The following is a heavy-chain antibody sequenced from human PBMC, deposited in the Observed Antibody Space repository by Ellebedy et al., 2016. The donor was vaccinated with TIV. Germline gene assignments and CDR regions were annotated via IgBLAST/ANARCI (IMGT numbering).Heavy chain of an antibody. D-gene: IGHD3-16*02. CDR1: GFTFDGYA. CDR2: IIGSGAKI. Sequence: GESLKISCAASGFTFDGYAMSWVRQAPGKGLEWVSGIIGSGAKIYYAESVRGRFTISRDNSKNMLSLEMNSLRAEDTAVYYCATGGILILLGGVLAQAEDDYWGQGTLVTVSS. CDR3: ATGGILILLGGVLAQAEDDY. J-gene: IGHJ4*02. V-gene: IGHV3-23*01.